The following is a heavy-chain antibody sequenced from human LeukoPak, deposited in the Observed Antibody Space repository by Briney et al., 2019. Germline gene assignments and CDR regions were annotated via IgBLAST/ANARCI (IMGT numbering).Heavy chain of an antibody. CDR2: ITPMFGTA. Sequence: GASVKVSCKASGGTFSSHDISWVRQAPGQGLEWMGGITPMFGTAVYAQKFQGRVTITAVESMSTAYMELSGLRSEDTAIYYCARGWLAETTVVTPYNYWGQGTLVTVPS. D-gene: IGHD4-23*01. V-gene: IGHV1-69*13. CDR3: ARGWLAETTVVTPYNY. J-gene: IGHJ4*02. CDR1: GGTFSSHD.